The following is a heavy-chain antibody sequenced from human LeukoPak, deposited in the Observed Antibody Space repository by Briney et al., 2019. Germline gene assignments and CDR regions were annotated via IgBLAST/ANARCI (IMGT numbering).Heavy chain of an antibody. CDR3: TLIAAAGTHFDY. D-gene: IGHD6-13*01. J-gene: IGHJ4*02. Sequence: GGSLRLSCSASGFTFRSYAMHWVRQAPGKGLQYVSAISSNGGSTYYADSVKGRFTISRDNSKNTLYLQMSSLRAEDTAVYYCTLIAAAGTHFDYWGQGTLVTVSS. CDR2: ISSNGGST. CDR1: GFTFRSYA. V-gene: IGHV3-64D*09.